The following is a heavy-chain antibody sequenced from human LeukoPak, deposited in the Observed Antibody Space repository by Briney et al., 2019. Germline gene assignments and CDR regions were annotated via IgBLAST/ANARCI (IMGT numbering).Heavy chain of an antibody. D-gene: IGHD1-26*01. CDR2: INHSGST. J-gene: IGHJ4*02. CDR3: ASGSYYGKGYYFDY. CDR1: GGSFSGYY. Sequence: SETLSLTCAVYGGSFSGYYWSWIRQPPGKGLEWIGEINHSGSTNYNPSLKSRVTISVDTSENQFSLKLSSVTAADTAVYYCASGSYYGKGYYFDYWGQGTLVTVSS. V-gene: IGHV4-34*01.